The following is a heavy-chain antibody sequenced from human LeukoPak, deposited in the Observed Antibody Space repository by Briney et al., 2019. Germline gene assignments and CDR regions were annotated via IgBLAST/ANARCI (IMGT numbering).Heavy chain of an antibody. J-gene: IGHJ5*02. D-gene: IGHD3-10*01. CDR2: MNPNSGNT. CDR3: ARLRRTMVRGEGWFDP. Sequence: GASVKVSCKASGYIFTDYYMHWVRQATGQGLEWMGWMNPNSGNTGYAQKFQGRVTITRNTSISTAYMELSSLRSEDTAVYYCARLRRTMVRGEGWFDPWGQGTLVTVSS. CDR1: GYIFTDYY. V-gene: IGHV1-8*03.